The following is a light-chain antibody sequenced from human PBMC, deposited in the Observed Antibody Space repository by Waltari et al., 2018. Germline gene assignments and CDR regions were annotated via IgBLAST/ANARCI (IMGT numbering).Light chain of an antibody. J-gene: IGLJ1*01. CDR1: STDLASYNL. V-gene: IGLV2-23*01. Sequence: QSALSQPASVSGSPGQSLTLTCTGASTDLASYNLVAWYQHHPNRAPTLIIYEATKPPSGISHRFSGAKSGATASLRISGLQADDEADYYCCSYTGSSTSYGCGGGTKVTVL. CDR3: CSYTGSSTSYG. CDR2: EAT.